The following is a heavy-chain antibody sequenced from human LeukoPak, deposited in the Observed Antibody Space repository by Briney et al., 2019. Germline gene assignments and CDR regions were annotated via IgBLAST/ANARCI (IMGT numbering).Heavy chain of an antibody. Sequence: SETLSLTCAVYGGSFNGYSWSWIRQPPGKGLEWIGEINHSGGTNYNPSLKSRVTISVDTSKNQFFLKLRSVTAADTAVYYCARVCLWGGSCYVYYNGMDVWGQGTTVTVSS. CDR3: ARVCLWGGSCYVYYNGMDV. D-gene: IGHD2-2*01. CDR1: GGSFNGYS. CDR2: INHSGGT. V-gene: IGHV4-34*01. J-gene: IGHJ6*02.